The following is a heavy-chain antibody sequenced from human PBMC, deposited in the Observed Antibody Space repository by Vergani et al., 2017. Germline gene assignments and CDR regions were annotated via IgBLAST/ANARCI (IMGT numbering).Heavy chain of an antibody. V-gene: IGHV4-38-2*01. CDR1: GYSISSGYY. CDR3: ARIHYYGSGSYYYYYYYMDV. J-gene: IGHJ6*03. CDR2: IYHSGST. Sequence: QVQLQQWGAGLLKPSETLSLTCAVSGYSISSGYYWGWIRQPPGKGLEWIGSIYHSGSTYYNPSLKSRVTISVDTSKNQFSRKLSSVTAADTAVYYCARIHYYGSGSYYYYYYYMDVWGKGTTVTVSS. D-gene: IGHD3-10*01.